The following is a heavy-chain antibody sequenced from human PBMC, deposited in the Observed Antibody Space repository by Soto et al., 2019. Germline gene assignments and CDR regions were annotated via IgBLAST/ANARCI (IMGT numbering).Heavy chain of an antibody. CDR3: ARLAKYSSSAMFYYYYYMDV. V-gene: IGHV4-59*08. Sequence: SETLSLTCTVSGGSISSYYWSWIRQPPGKGLEWIGYIHYSGSTNYNPSLKSRVTISVDTSKNQFSLKLSSVTAADTAVYYCARLAKYSSSAMFYYYYYMDVWGKGTTVTVSS. J-gene: IGHJ6*03. D-gene: IGHD6-6*01. CDR2: IHYSGST. CDR1: GGSISSYY.